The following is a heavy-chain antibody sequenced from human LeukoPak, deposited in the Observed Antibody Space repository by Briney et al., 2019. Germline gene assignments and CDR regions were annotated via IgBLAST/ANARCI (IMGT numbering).Heavy chain of an antibody. J-gene: IGHJ4*02. CDR3: ARGQPINYYDSSGYFYDY. Sequence: GGSLRLSCAASGFTFSSYDMHWVRQATGKGLEWVSAIGTAGDTYYPGSVKGRFTISRENAKNALYLQMNSLRPGHTAVYYCARGQPINYYDSSGYFYDYWGQGTLVTVSS. CDR1: GFTFSSYD. CDR2: IGTAGDT. V-gene: IGHV3-13*01. D-gene: IGHD3-22*01.